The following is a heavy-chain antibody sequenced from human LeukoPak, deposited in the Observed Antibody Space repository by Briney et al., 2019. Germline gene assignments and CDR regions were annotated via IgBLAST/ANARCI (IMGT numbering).Heavy chain of an antibody. D-gene: IGHD6-6*01. CDR1: GFTISIYA. Sequence: PGESLRLSCSASGFTISIYAMHWVRQAPGKGLEYVAGISSKGVSTYYADSVKGRFTISRDNSKDTMFLQMSSLRAEDTAVYYCVKGGQYSSSSHFDYWGQGTLVTVSS. V-gene: IGHV3-64D*09. CDR2: ISSKGVST. CDR3: VKGGQYSSSSHFDY. J-gene: IGHJ4*02.